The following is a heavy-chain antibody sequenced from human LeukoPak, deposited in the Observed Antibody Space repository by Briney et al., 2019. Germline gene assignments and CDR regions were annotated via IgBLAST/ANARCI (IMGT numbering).Heavy chain of an antibody. J-gene: IGHJ4*02. V-gene: IGHV4-39*01. CDR3: ARQAPRIAVAPDPDY. D-gene: IGHD6-19*01. Sequence: SETLSLTCTVSGASIGSTSYYWGWIRQPPGKGLEWIGSIYYSGSTYYNPSLKSRVTISVDTSKNQFSLKLSSVTAADTAVYYCARQAPRIAVAPDPDYWGQGTLVTVSS. CDR1: GASIGSTSYY. CDR2: IYYSGST.